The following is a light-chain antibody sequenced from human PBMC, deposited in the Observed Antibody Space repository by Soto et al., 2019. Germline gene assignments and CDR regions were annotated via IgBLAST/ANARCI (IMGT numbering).Light chain of an antibody. J-gene: IGKJ1*01. V-gene: IGKV1-5*03. CDR2: QAS. CDR3: QQYNGYPLT. Sequence: DVQMPQSPSTLSESVGDRVTIPCRASENVNVWLAWYQQKPGKAPKLLIYQASTLESGVPSRFSGSGSGTEFTLTTSSLQPDDFATYYCQQYNGYPLTFGQGTKVDLK. CDR1: ENVNVW.